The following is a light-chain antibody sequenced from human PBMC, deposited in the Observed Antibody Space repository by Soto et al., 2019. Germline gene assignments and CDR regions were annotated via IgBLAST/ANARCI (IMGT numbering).Light chain of an antibody. CDR1: QTISNY. J-gene: IGKJ4*01. V-gene: IGKV1-39*01. CDR2: ATS. CDR3: QQCYTWPMT. Sequence: DIQMTQSPSSLSASVGDRVTITCRASQTISNYLNWYQQQPGKAPKLLIYATSSLQSGVPSRFSGSGSGTDFTLTISSLQPEDFATYYCQQCYTWPMTFGGGTKVDIK.